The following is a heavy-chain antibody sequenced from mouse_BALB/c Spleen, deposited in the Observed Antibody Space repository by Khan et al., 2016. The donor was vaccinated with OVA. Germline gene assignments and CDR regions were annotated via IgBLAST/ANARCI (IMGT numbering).Heavy chain of an antibody. J-gene: IGHJ4*01. D-gene: IGHD2-10*01. CDR3: ARQPYYHYNIMDY. V-gene: IGHV2-6-1*01. Sequence: QVQLKQSGPGLAAPSQSLSITCTISGFSLTNYGVHWVRQPPGKGLEWLVVIWSDGSTNYNSVLKSRLTITKHNSQSQVFLKMNSLQTDDTAIYFCARQPYYHYNIMDYWGQGTSVTVSS. CDR2: IWSDGST. CDR1: GFSLTNYG.